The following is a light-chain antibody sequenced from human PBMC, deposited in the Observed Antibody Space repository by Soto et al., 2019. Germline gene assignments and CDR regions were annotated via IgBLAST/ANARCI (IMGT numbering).Light chain of an antibody. CDR2: DAS. J-gene: IGKJ5*01. V-gene: IGKV3-11*01. CDR3: QQRSNWPIT. Sequence: EIVLTQSPGTLSLSPGERATLSCRASQSVSSYLAWNQQKPGQAPRLLIYDASNRATGIPARFSGSGSGTDFTLTISSLEPEDFAVYYCQQRSNWPITFGQGTRLEIK. CDR1: QSVSSY.